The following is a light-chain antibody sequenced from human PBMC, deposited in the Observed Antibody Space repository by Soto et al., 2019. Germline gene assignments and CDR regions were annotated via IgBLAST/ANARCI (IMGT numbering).Light chain of an antibody. V-gene: IGKV3-15*01. J-gene: IGKJ5*01. Sequence: EIVMMQSPATLSVSPGERATLSCRASQSVSGDLAWYQQKPGQAPRLLIYGPSTRSTGIPARFSGSGSGTEFTLTISGLQSEDFAIYFCQQYKSWPITFGQGTRLEIK. CDR2: GPS. CDR1: QSVSGD. CDR3: QQYKSWPIT.